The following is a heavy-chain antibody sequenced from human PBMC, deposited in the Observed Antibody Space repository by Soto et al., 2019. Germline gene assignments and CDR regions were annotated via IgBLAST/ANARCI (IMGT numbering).Heavy chain of an antibody. CDR3: ARGVRGYSYGRIDY. D-gene: IGHD5-18*01. Sequence: QVQLQQWGAGLLKPSETLSLTCAVYGGSFSGYYWSWIRQPPGKGLEWIGETNHSGSTNYNPSLKSRVTISVDTSKNQFSLKLSSVTAADTAVYYCARGVRGYSYGRIDYWGQGTLVTVSS. CDR2: TNHSGST. CDR1: GGSFSGYY. V-gene: IGHV4-34*01. J-gene: IGHJ4*02.